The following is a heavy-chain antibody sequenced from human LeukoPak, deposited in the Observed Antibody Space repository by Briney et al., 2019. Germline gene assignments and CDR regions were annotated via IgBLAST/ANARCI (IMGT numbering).Heavy chain of an antibody. CDR2: IQYDGSKK. V-gene: IGHV3-30*02. CDR1: GFTFSSYG. D-gene: IGHD3-22*01. J-gene: IGHJ4*02. Sequence: PGGSLRLSCAASGFTFSSYGMHWVRQAPGKGLEWVAFIQYDGSKKYYADSVKGRFTISRDNSKNTLFLQMNSLRAEDTAVYYCAKGIHYYDSSGYYYWGQGTLVTVSS. CDR3: AKGIHYYDSSGYYY.